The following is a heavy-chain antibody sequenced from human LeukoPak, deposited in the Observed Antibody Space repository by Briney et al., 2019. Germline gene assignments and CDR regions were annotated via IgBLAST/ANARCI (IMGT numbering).Heavy chain of an antibody. Sequence: GASVKVSCKASGYTFTSYGISWVRQAPGQGLEWMGWINPNSGGTNYAQKFQGRVTMTRDTSISTAYMELSRLRSDDTAVYYCARTLLVGATKDYYYYGMDVWGQGTTVTVSS. J-gene: IGHJ6*02. D-gene: IGHD1-26*01. V-gene: IGHV1-2*02. CDR1: GYTFTSYG. CDR2: INPNSGGT. CDR3: ARTLLVGATKDYYYYGMDV.